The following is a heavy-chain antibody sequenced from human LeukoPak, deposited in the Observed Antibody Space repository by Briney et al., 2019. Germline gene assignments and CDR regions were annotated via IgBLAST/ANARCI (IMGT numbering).Heavy chain of an antibody. D-gene: IGHD1-26*01. V-gene: IGHV1-8*03. J-gene: IGHJ4*02. CDR2: MNPSSGNT. CDR1: GYTFTSSD. CDR3: AKRGAEVGATVAPGDY. Sequence: ASVKVSCKVSGYTFTSSDINWVRQATGQGLEWMGWMNPSSGNTGYAQRFQGRVTLTRNTSISTAYMELSSLTSEDTAVYYCAKRGAEVGATVAPGDYWGQGTLVTVSS.